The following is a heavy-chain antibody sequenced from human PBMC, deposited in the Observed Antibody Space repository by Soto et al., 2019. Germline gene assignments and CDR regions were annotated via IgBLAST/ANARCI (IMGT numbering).Heavy chain of an antibody. V-gene: IGHV7-4-1*01. Sequence: ASVKVSCKASGYTFTSYAMNWVRQAPGQGLEWMGWINTNTGNPTYAQGFTGRFVFSLDTSVSTAYLQICSLKAEDTAVYYCARDNRPYDSSGYYPLDPWGQGTLVTVSS. J-gene: IGHJ5*02. CDR1: GYTFTSYA. CDR2: INTNTGNP. CDR3: ARDNRPYDSSGYYPLDP. D-gene: IGHD3-22*01.